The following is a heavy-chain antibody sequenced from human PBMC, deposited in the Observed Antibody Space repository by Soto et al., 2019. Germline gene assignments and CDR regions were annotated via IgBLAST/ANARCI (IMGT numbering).Heavy chain of an antibody. CDR3: ATATPPQGVVVTRWFDP. J-gene: IGHJ5*02. CDR1: GYTFTSYY. CDR2: INPSGGST. D-gene: IGHD3-22*01. Sequence: ASVKVSCKASGYTFTSYYMHWVRQAPGQGLEWMGIINPSGGSTSYAQKFQGRVTMTRDTSTSTVYMELSSLRSEDTAVYYCATATPPQGVVVTRWFDPWGQGTLVTVSS. V-gene: IGHV1-46*01.